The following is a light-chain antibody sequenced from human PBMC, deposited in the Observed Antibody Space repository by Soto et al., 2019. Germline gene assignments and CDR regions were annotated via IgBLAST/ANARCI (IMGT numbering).Light chain of an antibody. CDR1: NSISGY. J-gene: IGKJ1*01. Sequence: DIQMTQSPSSLSASVGDRVTITCRGSKSISSRASNSISGYLNWYQQTPGTAPKLLIFAASSLQSGVPSRFSGSGSGTDFTLTIRSLQPEDFATYYCQPSYSTPVTFGPGTKVDIK. CDR3: QPSYSTPVT. V-gene: IGKV1-39*01. CDR2: AAS.